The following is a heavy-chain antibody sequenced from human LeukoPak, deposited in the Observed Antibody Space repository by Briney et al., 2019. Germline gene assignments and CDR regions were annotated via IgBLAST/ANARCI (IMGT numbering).Heavy chain of an antibody. Sequence: TSETLSLTCTVSGYSISSGYYWGWIRQPPGRGREWIGNIYPTGSTYYNPSLKSRVTISVDTSKNPFSLKVSSVSAADTAVYYCARAYSSSWYWNWFDPWGQGTLVTVSS. V-gene: IGHV4-38-2*02. CDR3: ARAYSSSWYWNWFDP. D-gene: IGHD6-13*01. J-gene: IGHJ5*02. CDR1: GYSISSGYY. CDR2: IYPTGST.